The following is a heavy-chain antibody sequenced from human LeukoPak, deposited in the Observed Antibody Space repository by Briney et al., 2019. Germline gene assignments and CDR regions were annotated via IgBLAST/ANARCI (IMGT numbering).Heavy chain of an antibody. CDR3: ARSIAAAAPFDY. CDR1: GFTFSSYG. J-gene: IGHJ4*02. D-gene: IGHD6-13*01. CDR2: IWYDGSNK. V-gene: IGHV3-33*01. Sequence: PGGSLRLSCAASGFTFSSYGMHWVRQAPGKGLEWVAVIWYDGSNKYYADSVKGRFTISRDNSKNTLYLQMNSLKAEDTAVYYCARSIAAAAPFDYWGQGTLVTVSS.